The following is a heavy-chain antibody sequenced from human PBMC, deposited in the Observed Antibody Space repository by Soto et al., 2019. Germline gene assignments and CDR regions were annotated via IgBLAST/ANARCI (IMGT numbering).Heavy chain of an antibody. Sequence: QVQLQESGPGLVKPSQTLSLTCTVSGASITRGGYFWNWIRQHPGKGLEWVGHVFYNGNTYYNPSLESRVSISLDTSQNQFSLRLTSVTATDTAVYFCARGVITRFGLVDDSWGDYWGQGTLVTVSS. CDR1: GASITRGGYF. V-gene: IGHV4-31*03. J-gene: IGHJ4*02. D-gene: IGHD3-3*01. CDR3: ARGVITRFGLVDDSWGDY. CDR2: VFYNGNT.